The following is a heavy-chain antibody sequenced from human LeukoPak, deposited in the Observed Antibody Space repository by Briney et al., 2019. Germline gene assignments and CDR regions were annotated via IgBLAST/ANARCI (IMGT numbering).Heavy chain of an antibody. CDR1: GYTFTNFY. Sequence: ASVKVSCKASGYTFTNFYMDWVRQAPGQGLEWMGRINPSGGSTSYAQKFQGRVTMTRDMSTSTVYMELSSLRSEDTAVYYCARDLPLGDYSAFDIWGKGTMVTVSS. J-gene: IGHJ3*02. D-gene: IGHD4-17*01. CDR3: ARDLPLGDYSAFDI. V-gene: IGHV1-46*01. CDR2: INPSGGST.